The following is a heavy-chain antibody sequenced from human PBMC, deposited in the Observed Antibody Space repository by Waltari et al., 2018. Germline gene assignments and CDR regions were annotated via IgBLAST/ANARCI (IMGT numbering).Heavy chain of an antibody. CDR3: TRDRAVVPAAPSAFDI. J-gene: IGHJ3*02. Sequence: EVQLVESGGGLVQPGRSLRLSCTASGFTFGDYAMSGFSQAPGKGLEWVSFIRSKAYGGTTEYAASVKGRFTISRDDSKSIAYLQMNSLKTEDTAVYYCTRDRAVVPAAPSAFDIWGQGTMVTVSS. D-gene: IGHD2-2*01. CDR1: GFTFGDYA. CDR2: IRSKAYGGTT. V-gene: IGHV3-49*03.